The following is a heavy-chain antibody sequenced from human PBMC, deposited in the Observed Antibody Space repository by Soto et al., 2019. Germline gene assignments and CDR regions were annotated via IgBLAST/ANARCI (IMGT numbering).Heavy chain of an antibody. CDR3: ARDLLVPYYYGMDV. D-gene: IGHD3-10*01. Sequence: SETLSLTCSVSGGSLRNYYWMWIRQLPGKGLEWMGYIHYSGGTNYNPSLQSRVTMSVDTPKNQFSLKLTSVTAADTAVYYCARDLLVPYYYGMDVWGQGTTVTVSS. CDR1: GGSLRNYY. CDR2: IHYSGGT. J-gene: IGHJ6*02. V-gene: IGHV4-59*01.